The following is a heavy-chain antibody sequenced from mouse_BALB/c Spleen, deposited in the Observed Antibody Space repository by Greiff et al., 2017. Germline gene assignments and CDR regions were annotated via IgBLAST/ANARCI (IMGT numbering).Heavy chain of an antibody. Sequence: DVKLVESGPGLVKPSQSLSLTCSVTGYSITSGYYWNWIRQFPGNKLEWMGYISYDGSNNYNPSLKNRISITRDTSKNQFFLKLNSVTTEDTATYYCARGLLRSYYFDYWGQGTTLTVSS. CDR3: ARGLLRSYYFDY. CDR2: ISYDGSN. CDR1: GYSITSGYY. J-gene: IGHJ2*01. V-gene: IGHV3-6*02. D-gene: IGHD1-1*01.